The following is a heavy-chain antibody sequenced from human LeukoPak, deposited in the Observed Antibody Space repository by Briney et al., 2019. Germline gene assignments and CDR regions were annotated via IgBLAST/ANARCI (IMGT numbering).Heavy chain of an antibody. V-gene: IGHV5-51*01. CDR3: VRESGYSSGWYPY. CDR2: IYPGDSDS. D-gene: IGHD6-19*01. Sequence: GESLKISCKGSGYTFTNYWIAWVRQMPGKGLEWMGMIYPGDSDSRYSPSFQGQATFSADKSISTAYLQWSSLKASDSAVYYCVRESGYSSGWYPYWGQGTLVTVSS. CDR1: GYTFTNYW. J-gene: IGHJ4*02.